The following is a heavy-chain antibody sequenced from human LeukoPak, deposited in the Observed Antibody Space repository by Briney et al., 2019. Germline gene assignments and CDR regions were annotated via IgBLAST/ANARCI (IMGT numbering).Heavy chain of an antibody. CDR1: GFTFSSYD. CDR3: AKDRHYSSNVFDY. CDR2: ISYDGSNK. V-gene: IGHV3-30*18. Sequence: GGSLRLSCAASGFTFSSYDMHWVRQAPGKGLEWATLISYDGSNKYYEDSVKGRFTISRDNSKNTLYLQMNSLRAEDTAVYYCAKDRHYSSNVFDYWGQGTMVTVSS. J-gene: IGHJ4*02. D-gene: IGHD4/OR15-4a*01.